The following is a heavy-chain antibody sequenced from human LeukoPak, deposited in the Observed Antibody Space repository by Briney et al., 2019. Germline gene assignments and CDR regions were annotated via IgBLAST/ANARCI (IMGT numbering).Heavy chain of an antibody. CDR1: GFTFRNYA. V-gene: IGHV3-23*01. CDR3: ASDSYSPEYFQH. Sequence: HPGGSLRPSCAASGFTFRNYAMSWVRQTPGKGLEWVSAIGGSGGGTYYADSVKGRFTISRDNSKNTLYLQMNSLRAEDTAVYYCASDSYSPEYFQHWGQGTLVTVSS. CDR2: IGGSGGGT. J-gene: IGHJ1*01. D-gene: IGHD2-21*02.